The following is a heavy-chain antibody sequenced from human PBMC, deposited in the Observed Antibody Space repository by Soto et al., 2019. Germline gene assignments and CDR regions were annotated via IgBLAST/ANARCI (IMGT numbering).Heavy chain of an antibody. CDR3: ASIRRSGWTGLWFDP. D-gene: IGHD6-19*01. J-gene: IGHJ5*02. Sequence: QVQLVQSGAEVKKPGSSVKVSCKASGGTFNSYAISWVRQAPGQGLEWMGGIIPIFGTANYAQKFQGRVTITADESTSTSYMELSSLRSEDTAVYYCASIRRSGWTGLWFDPWGQGTLVTVSS. CDR2: IIPIFGTA. CDR1: GGTFNSYA. V-gene: IGHV1-69*01.